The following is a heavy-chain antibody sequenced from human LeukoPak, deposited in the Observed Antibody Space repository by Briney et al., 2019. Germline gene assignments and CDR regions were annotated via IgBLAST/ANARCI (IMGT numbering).Heavy chain of an antibody. V-gene: IGHV3-23*01. CDR1: GFTFSSYA. CDR3: AINPGDYDDFDY. Sequence: GGSLRLSCAASGFTFSSYAMTWVRQAPGKGLEWVSAISGPGGAPFYADSVKGRFTISRDNSNNMLYLQMNSLRADDTALYYCAINPGDYDDFDYWGQGTLVTVSS. J-gene: IGHJ4*02. CDR2: ISGPGGAP. D-gene: IGHD4-17*01.